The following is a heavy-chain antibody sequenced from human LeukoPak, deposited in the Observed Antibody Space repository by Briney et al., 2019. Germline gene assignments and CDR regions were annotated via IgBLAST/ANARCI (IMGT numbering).Heavy chain of an antibody. J-gene: IGHJ1*01. CDR2: ISDSGATT. CDR3: ARSVAVAGTFRH. D-gene: IGHD6-19*01. V-gene: IGHV3-23*01. CDR1: GFTFSSYA. Sequence: GGSLRLSCAASGFTFSSYAISWVRQAPGKGLEWVGVISDSGATTYSADSVKGRFTTSRDNSKNTLYLQMNSLRAEDTAVYYCARSVAVAGTFRHWGQGTLVTVSS.